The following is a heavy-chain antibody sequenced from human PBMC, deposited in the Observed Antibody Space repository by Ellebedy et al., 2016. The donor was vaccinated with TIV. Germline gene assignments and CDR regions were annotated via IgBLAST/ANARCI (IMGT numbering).Heavy chain of an antibody. D-gene: IGHD2-21*02. CDR3: ARDAYCGGDCRMGGWFDP. CDR2: IYYSGRT. CDR1: GGSFSGYY. Sequence: MPSETLSLTCAVYGGSFSGYYWTWIRQPPGKGLEWIEYIYYSGRTYYNPSLKSRVTISVDTSKNQFSLKLSSVTAADTAVYYCARDAYCGGDCRMGGWFDPWGQGTLVTVSS. V-gene: IGHV4-34*09. J-gene: IGHJ5*02.